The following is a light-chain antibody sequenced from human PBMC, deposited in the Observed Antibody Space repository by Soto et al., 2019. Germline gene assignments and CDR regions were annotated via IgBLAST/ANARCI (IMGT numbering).Light chain of an antibody. J-gene: IGKJ1*01. V-gene: IGKV3-15*01. CDR3: QQNKEWPGT. Sequence: IVMTQSPATLSVSPGERATLSCRASQSVSSYLAWYQQKPGQAPRLLIYDASTRTTGIPVRFSGSGSGTEFTLTISSLQSEDFGVYYCQQNKEWPGTFGQGTKVDVK. CDR1: QSVSSY. CDR2: DAS.